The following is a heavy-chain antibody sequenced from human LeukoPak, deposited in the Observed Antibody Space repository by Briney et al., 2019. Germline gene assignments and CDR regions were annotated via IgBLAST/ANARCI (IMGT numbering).Heavy chain of an antibody. D-gene: IGHD3-10*01. CDR1: GFTFSSYA. Sequence: GGSLRLSCAASGFTFSSYAMNWVRQAPGKGLEWVSGISGSGDNTYYADSVKGRFTISRDNSKNTLYLQMNSLRAEDTAVYYCAKVATGSYYNWPFDYWGQGALVTVSS. V-gene: IGHV3-23*01. CDR2: ISGSGDNT. CDR3: AKVATGSYYNWPFDY. J-gene: IGHJ4*02.